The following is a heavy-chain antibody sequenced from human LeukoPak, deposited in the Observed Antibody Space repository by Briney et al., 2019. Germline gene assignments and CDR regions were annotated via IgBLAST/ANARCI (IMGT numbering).Heavy chain of an antibody. CDR2: IHHSGST. D-gene: IGHD2-2*01. J-gene: IGHJ4*02. CDR1: GGSFSGYY. CDR3: ARAGGVPAAYFDF. V-gene: IGHV4-34*01. Sequence: PSETLSLTCAVYGGSFSGYYWSWIRQPPGKGLEWIGEIHHSGSTNYNSSLKSRVSISVDTSKNQFSRKLSSVTAADTAVYYCARAGGVPAAYFDFWGQGTLVTVSS.